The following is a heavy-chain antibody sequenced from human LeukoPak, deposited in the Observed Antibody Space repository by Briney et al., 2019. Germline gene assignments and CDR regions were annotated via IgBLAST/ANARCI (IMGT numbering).Heavy chain of an antibody. J-gene: IGHJ4*02. CDR3: TRGATVTTRGTFDY. Sequence: QPGGSLKLSCAASGFTFSGSAMHWVRQASGKGLEWVGRIRSKANSYATAYAASVKGRFTISRDDSKNTAYLQMNSLKTEDTAVYYCTRGATVTTRGTFDYWGQGTLVTVSP. CDR2: IRSKANSYAT. V-gene: IGHV3-73*01. D-gene: IGHD4-11*01. CDR1: GFTFSGSA.